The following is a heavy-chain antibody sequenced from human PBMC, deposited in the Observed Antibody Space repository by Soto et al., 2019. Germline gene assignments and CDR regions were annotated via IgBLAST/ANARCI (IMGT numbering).Heavy chain of an antibody. V-gene: IGHV3-74*01. CDR1: GFTFSSYW. CDR2: INSDGSGT. J-gene: IGHJ4*02. CDR3: ARGGTSYYYDSSGHRAKLDF. D-gene: IGHD3-22*01. Sequence: VQLVESGGGLVQPGGSLRLSCAASGFTFSSYWMHWVRQAPGKGLVWVSHINSDGSGTAYADSVKGRFTISRDNAKNTLFLQMNSLRAEDTAVYYCARGGTSYYYDSSGHRAKLDFWGQGTLVTVSS.